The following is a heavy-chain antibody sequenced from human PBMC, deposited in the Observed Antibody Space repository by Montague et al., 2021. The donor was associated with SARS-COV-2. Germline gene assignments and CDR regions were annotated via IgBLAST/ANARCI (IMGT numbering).Heavy chain of an antibody. D-gene: IGHD5-24*01. CDR3: ARHHPVDGVRL. V-gene: IGHV4-59*08. J-gene: IGHJ4*02. CDR1: GGSISSFY. CDR2: IYYSGST. Sequence: SETLSLTCTVSGGSISSFYWSWIRQPPGKGLEWIGYIYYSGSTNFNPSLKSRVTISVDTSKNQFSLKLSSVTAADTAVYYCARHHPVDGVRLWGQGTLVTVSS.